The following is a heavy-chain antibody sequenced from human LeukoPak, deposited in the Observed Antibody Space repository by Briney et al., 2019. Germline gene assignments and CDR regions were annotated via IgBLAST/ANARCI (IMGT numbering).Heavy chain of an antibody. CDR1: GFTFSSYS. CDR2: ISISSRYI. V-gene: IGHV3-21*01. CDR3: ARDPHYYGSSDTYYYYYMDV. J-gene: IGHJ6*03. D-gene: IGHD3-10*01. Sequence: GGSLRLSCAASGFTFSSYSMNWVRQAPGKGLQWVSSISISSRYIYYADSVKGRFTISRDNAKNSLYLQMNRLRAEDTAVYYCARDPHYYGSSDTYYYYYMDVWGKGTTVTVSS.